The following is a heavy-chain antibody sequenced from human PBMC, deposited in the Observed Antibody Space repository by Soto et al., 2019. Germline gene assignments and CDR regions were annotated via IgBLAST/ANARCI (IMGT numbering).Heavy chain of an antibody. Sequence: QVQLQESGPGLVKPSQTLSLSCTVSGASISSGDYYWSWIRQPQGKGLEGIGYIYYTGNTVFNPSPKSRVSISVDTSKNQFSLTLNPVTAADTAVYYCSSLPDGYTSGLDYWGQGTLVTVSS. CDR2: IYYTGNT. J-gene: IGHJ4*02. CDR3: SSLPDGYTSGLDY. D-gene: IGHD5-12*01. V-gene: IGHV4-30-4*01. CDR1: GASISSGDYY.